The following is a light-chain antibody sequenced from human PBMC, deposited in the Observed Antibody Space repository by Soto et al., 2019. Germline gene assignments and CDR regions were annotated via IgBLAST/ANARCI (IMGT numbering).Light chain of an antibody. CDR3: QRRRLWPIT. Sequence: EIVLTQSPATLSLSPGETATLSCRASQNVDFYLAWFQQKPGQAPRLLIYDASNRATGIPARFSGSGSGTDLTLTISSLEPEDSALYYCQRRRLWPITFGLGTRVELK. V-gene: IGKV3-11*01. CDR2: DAS. CDR1: QNVDFY. J-gene: IGKJ5*01.